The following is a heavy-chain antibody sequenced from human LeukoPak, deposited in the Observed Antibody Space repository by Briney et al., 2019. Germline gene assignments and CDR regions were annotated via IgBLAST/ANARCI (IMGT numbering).Heavy chain of an antibody. CDR3: ANERTNAGY. Sequence: GGSLRLSCTASGFTFSSYAMSWVRQPPGKGLEWVAAISGSGGSTYYADSVKGRFTISRDNSKNTLYLQMNSLRAEDTAVYHCANERTNAGYWGQGTLVTVSS. V-gene: IGHV3-23*01. D-gene: IGHD1-1*01. CDR2: ISGSGGST. J-gene: IGHJ4*02. CDR1: GFTFSSYA.